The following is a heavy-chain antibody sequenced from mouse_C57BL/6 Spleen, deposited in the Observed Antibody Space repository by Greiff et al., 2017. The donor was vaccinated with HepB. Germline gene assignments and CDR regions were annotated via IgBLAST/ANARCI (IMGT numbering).Heavy chain of an antibody. V-gene: IGHV2-6*02. Sequence: QVQLQQSGPGLVAPSQSLSITCTASGFSLTSYGIHWVRQPPGKGLEWLVVIWSDGSTTYNSAIKSRLNTNKDNTKSQVILKMNSLQTDDTAMYDYARVEARVTAGFAYWGQGTLVTVSA. CDR1: GFSLTSYG. D-gene: IGHD2-2*01. J-gene: IGHJ3*01. CDR2: IWSDGST. CDR3: ARVEARVTAGFAY.